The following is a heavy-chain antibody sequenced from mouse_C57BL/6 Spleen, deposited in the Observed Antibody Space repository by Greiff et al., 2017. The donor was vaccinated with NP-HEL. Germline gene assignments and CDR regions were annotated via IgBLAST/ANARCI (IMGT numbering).Heavy chain of an antibody. CDR2: IDPSDSET. D-gene: IGHD2-3*01. J-gene: IGHJ4*01. CDR1: GYTFTSYW. CDR3: ARERGVGYYLLYAMDY. Sequence: QVQLQQSGAELVRPGSSVKLSCKASGYTFTSYWMHWVKQRPIQGLEWIGNIDPSDSETHYNQKFKDKATLTVDKSSSTAYMQLSSLTSEDSAVYYCARERGVGYYLLYAMDYWGQGTSVTVSS. V-gene: IGHV1-52*01.